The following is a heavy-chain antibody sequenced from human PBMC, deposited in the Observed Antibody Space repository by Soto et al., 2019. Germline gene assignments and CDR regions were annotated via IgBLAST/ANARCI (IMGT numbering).Heavy chain of an antibody. J-gene: IGHJ4*02. CDR1: GFTFSSYS. D-gene: IGHD5-18*01. V-gene: IGHV3-21*01. Sequence: GGSPRLSCAASGFTFSSYSMNWVRQAPGKGLEWVSSISSSSSYIYYADSVKGRFTISRDNAKNSLYLQMNSLRAEDTAVYYCASFAGGSSWHFDYWGQGTLVTVSS. CDR3: ASFAGGSSWHFDY. CDR2: ISSSSSYI.